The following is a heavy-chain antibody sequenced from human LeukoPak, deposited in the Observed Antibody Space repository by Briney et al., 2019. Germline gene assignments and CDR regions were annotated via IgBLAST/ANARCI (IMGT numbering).Heavy chain of an antibody. CDR3: AKVPVTRDLRFLKWLLYGDY. J-gene: IGHJ4*02. D-gene: IGHD3-3*01. V-gene: IGHV3-23*01. CDR2: ISGSGGST. Sequence: GGSLRLSCAASGFTFSSYAMSWVRQAPGKGLEWVSAISGSGGSTYYADSVKGRFTISRDNSKNTLYLQMNSLRAEDTAVYYCAKVPVTRDLRFLKWLLYGDYWGQGTLVTVSS. CDR1: GFTFSSYA.